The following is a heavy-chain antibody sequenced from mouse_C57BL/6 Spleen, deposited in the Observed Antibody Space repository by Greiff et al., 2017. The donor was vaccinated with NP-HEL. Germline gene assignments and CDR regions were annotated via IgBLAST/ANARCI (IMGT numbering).Heavy chain of an antibody. J-gene: IGHJ1*03. CDR3: ARNPRDYDWYFDV. CDR1: GFSLTSYG. CDR2: IWSGGST. V-gene: IGHV2-2*01. D-gene: IGHD2-4*01. Sequence: VQLQQSGPGLVQPSQSLSITCTVSGFSLTSYGVHWVRQSPGKGLEWLGVIWSGGSTDYNAAFISRLSISKDNSKSQVFFKMNSLQADDTAIYYCARNPRDYDWYFDVWGTGTTVTVSS.